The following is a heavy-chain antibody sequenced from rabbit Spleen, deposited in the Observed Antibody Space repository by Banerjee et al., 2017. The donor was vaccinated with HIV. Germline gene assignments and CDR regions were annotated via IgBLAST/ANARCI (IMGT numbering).Heavy chain of an antibody. Sequence: QSLEESGGDLVKPGASLTLTCTASGVSFSSNYYMCWVRQAPGKGLEWIACIDTGSSDFTYFASWAKGRFTISKTSSTTVTLQMTSLTAADTATYFCARDSGSSFSSYGMDLWGPGTLVTV. V-gene: IGHV1S40*01. CDR3: ARDSGSSFSSYGMDL. J-gene: IGHJ6*01. CDR2: IDTGSSDFT. D-gene: IGHD8-1*01. CDR1: GVSFSSNYY.